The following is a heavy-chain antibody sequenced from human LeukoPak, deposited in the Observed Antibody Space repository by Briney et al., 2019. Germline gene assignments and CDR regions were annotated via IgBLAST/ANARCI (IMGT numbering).Heavy chain of an antibody. J-gene: IGHJ6*02. CDR2: ANHSGST. V-gene: IGHV4-34*01. CDR3: ARARTRYCSSTSCYRGGYYYGMDV. Sequence: KPSDTLSLTCAVYGGSFSGYYWSWIRQPPGKGLEWIGEANHSGSTNYNPSLKSRVTISVDTSKNQFSLKLSSVTAADTAVYYCARARTRYCSSTSCYRGGYYYGMDVWGQGTTVTVSS. D-gene: IGHD2-2*01. CDR1: GGSFSGYY.